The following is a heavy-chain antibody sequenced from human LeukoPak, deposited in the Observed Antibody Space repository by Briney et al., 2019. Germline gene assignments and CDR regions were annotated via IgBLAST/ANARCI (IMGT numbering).Heavy chain of an antibody. J-gene: IGHJ4*02. CDR1: GYTLTELS. CDR3: ARDVGEYCSSTSCYASDK. CDR2: FDPEDGET. D-gene: IGHD2-2*01. V-gene: IGHV1-24*01. Sequence: ASVKVSCKVSGYTLTELSVHWVRQAPGKGLEWMGGFDPEDGETIYAQKFQGRVTMTEDTSTDTAYMELNRLRSDDTAVYYCARDVGEYCSSTSCYASDKWGQGTLVTVSS.